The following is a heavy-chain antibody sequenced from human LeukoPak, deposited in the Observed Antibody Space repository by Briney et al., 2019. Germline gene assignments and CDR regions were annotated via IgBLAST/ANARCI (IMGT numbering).Heavy chain of an antibody. Sequence: SETLSLTCTVSGGSISSYYWSWIRQPPGKGLEWIGYIYSSGSTNYNPSLKSRLTISVDASKNQFSLKLTSVTAADTAVYYCARHGRIAAAGNPNHPGSNWFDPWGQGTLVTVSS. CDR3: ARHGRIAAAGNPNHPGSNWFDP. CDR2: IYSSGST. D-gene: IGHD6-13*01. CDR1: GGSISSYY. V-gene: IGHV4-59*08. J-gene: IGHJ5*02.